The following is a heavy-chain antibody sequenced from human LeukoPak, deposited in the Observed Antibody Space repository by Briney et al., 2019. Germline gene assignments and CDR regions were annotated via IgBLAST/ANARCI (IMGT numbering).Heavy chain of an antibody. CDR3: ARDGIAAAGYYYYYGMDV. D-gene: IGHD6-13*01. CDR2: INPNSGGT. J-gene: IGHJ6*02. CDR1: GGTFSSYA. V-gene: IGHV1-2*02. Sequence: ASVKVSCKASGGTFSSYAISWVRQAPGQGLEWMGWINPNSGGTNYAQKFQGRVTMTRDTSISTAYMELSRLRSDDTAVYYCARDGIAAAGYYYYYGMDVWGQGTTVTVSS.